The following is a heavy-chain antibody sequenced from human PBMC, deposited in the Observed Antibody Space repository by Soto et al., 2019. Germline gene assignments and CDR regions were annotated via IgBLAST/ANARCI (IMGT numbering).Heavy chain of an antibody. J-gene: IGHJ4*02. D-gene: IGHD5-12*01. CDR1: GDSMSSSFFY. CDR2: IYHDGST. CDR3: ARENSGYDPTGSFDY. Sequence: QVQLQESGPGLVKPSQTLSLTCTVSGDSMSSSFFYWSWIRQPPGKGLEWMGYIYHDGSTYYSPSLKSRLTMSVDTSKNQFSLELNSVTAADTAVYFCARENSGYDPTGSFDYWGPGTLVTVSS. V-gene: IGHV4-30-4*01.